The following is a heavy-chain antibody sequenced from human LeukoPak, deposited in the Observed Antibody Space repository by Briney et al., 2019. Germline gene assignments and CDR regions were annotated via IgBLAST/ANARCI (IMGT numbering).Heavy chain of an antibody. CDR1: GGSISSSNW. CDR2: IYHSGST. Sequence: SETLSLTCGVSGGSISSSNWWSWVRQPPGKGLEWIGEIYHSGSTNYNPSLKSRVTISVDKSKNQFSLKLSSVTAADTAVYYCARVPQDYDFWSGYYHNNWFDPWGQGTLVTVSS. V-gene: IGHV4-4*02. J-gene: IGHJ5*02. D-gene: IGHD3-3*01. CDR3: ARVPQDYDFWSGYYHNNWFDP.